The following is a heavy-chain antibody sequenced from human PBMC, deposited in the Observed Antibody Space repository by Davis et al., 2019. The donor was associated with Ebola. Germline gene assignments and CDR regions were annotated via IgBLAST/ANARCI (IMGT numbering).Heavy chain of an antibody. D-gene: IGHD2-2*01. CDR2: IWYDGSNK. Sequence: GESLKISCAASGFTFSSYGMHWVRQAPGKGLEWVAVIWYDGSNKYYADSVKGRFTISRDNSKNTLYLKMNRLRAEDTAVYYCARDGGGVNCSSTSCYYYYYGMDVWGQGTTVTVSS. J-gene: IGHJ6*02. CDR3: ARDGGGVNCSSTSCYYYYYGMDV. V-gene: IGHV3-33*01. CDR1: GFTFSSYG.